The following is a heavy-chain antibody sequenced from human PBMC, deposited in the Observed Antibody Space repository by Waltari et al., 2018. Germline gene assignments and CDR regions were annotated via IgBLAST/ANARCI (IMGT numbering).Heavy chain of an antibody. CDR2: ISWNSGSI. CDR1: GFTFVDYA. J-gene: IGHJ3*02. CDR3: AKAVSPGAFDI. Sequence: VQLVESGGGLVPPGRSRRLPGPASGFTFVDYAMDWVRQAPGKGPEWVSGISWNSGSIGYADSVKGRFTISRDNAKNSLYLQMNSLRAEDTALYYCAKAVSPGAFDIWGQGTMVTVSS. V-gene: IGHV3-9*01.